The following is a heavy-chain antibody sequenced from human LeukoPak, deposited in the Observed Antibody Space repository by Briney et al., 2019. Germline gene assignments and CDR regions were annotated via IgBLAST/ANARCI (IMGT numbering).Heavy chain of an antibody. V-gene: IGHV3-7*01. CDR1: GFTFSNFW. CDR2: KKQDGIEK. CDR3: ARGSSGYYCDHFQT. D-gene: IGHD3-22*01. J-gene: IGHJ1*01. Sequence: GGSLRLSCAASGFTFSNFWMTWIRQAPGKGPEWVANKKQDGIEKYYVDSVEGRFTVSRDNTKNSLFLQMDSLRAEDTAVYYCARGSSGYYCDHFQTWGQGSLVTVAS.